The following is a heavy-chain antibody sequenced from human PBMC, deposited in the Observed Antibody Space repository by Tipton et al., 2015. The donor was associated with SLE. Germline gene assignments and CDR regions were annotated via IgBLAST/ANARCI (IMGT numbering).Heavy chain of an antibody. V-gene: IGHV3-73*01. J-gene: IGHJ6*03. D-gene: IGHD3-3*01. CDR2: IRSKANSYAT. CDR3: TSEVFGGVIMGYMDV. Sequence: GSLRLSCAASGFTFSGSAMHWVRQASGKGLEWVGRIRSKANSYATAYAASVKGRFTISRDDSKNTAYLQMNSLKTEDTAVYYCTSEVFGGVIMGYMDVWGKGTTVTVSS. CDR1: GFTFSGSA.